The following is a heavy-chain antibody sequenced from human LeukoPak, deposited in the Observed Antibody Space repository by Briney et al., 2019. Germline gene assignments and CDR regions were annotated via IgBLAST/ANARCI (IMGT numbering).Heavy chain of an antibody. CDR3: ARGRDYRYYVSGSLVRAFDI. V-gene: IGHV3-7*03. CDR2: IKQDGSDT. J-gene: IGHJ3*02. Sequence: GGSLRLSCAASGFTFSNYWMSWVRQAPGEGLEWVANIKQDGSDTYYVESVKGRFTISRDNAKNSLSLQMNSLKAEDTAVYYCARGRDYRYYVSGSLVRAFDIWGQGTMVTVSS. D-gene: IGHD3-10*01. CDR1: GFTFSNYW.